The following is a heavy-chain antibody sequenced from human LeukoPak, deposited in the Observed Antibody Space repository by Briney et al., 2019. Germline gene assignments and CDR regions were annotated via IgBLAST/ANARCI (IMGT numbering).Heavy chain of an antibody. J-gene: IGHJ4*02. CDR1: GYTFTGYY. V-gene: IGHV1-2*02. CDR2: IDPKSGVT. D-gene: IGHD3-16*01. Sequence: VASVKVSCKASGYTFTGYYMHWVRQAPGQGLEWMGWIDPKSGVTDYAQNFQDRAIMTRDTSITTVYIEFYSLRSDDTAIYFCATGGGGHHDYWGQGTLVTVSS. CDR3: ATGGGGHHDY.